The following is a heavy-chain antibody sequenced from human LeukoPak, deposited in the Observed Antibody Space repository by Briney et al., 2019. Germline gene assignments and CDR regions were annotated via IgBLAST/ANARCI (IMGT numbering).Heavy chain of an antibody. V-gene: IGHV4-39*07. CDR3: ASGIAVAGTNRNY. Sequence: SETLSLTCTVSFGSISSDSHYWGWIRQPPGNRLEWIASIYYGGTTQYNPSLKSRATISIDTSNNRFSLRLTSATAADTAVYYCASGIAVAGTNRNYWGQGTLVTVSS. CDR2: IYYGGTT. D-gene: IGHD6-19*01. J-gene: IGHJ4*02. CDR1: FGSISSDSHY.